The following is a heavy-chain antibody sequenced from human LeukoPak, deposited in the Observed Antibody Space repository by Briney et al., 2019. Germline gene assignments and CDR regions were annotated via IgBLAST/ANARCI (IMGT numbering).Heavy chain of an antibody. CDR3: ARQSLYCSSTSCSNLFDP. J-gene: IGHJ5*02. D-gene: IGHD2-2*01. CDR2: IFYSGST. Sequence: PSGTQSLTCTVSGVSISSYNWSWIRQTPGRGLEWVGYIFYSGSTNYTPSLMSRATISLATSKNQFSLMLSSMTGDNTTLHYCARQSLYCSSTSCSNLFDPWGQGTLVTVSS. CDR1: GVSISSYN. V-gene: IGHV4-59*08.